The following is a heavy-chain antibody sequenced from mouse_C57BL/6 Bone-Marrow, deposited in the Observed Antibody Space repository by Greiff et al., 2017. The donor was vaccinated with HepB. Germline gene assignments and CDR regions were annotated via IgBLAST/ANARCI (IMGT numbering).Heavy chain of an antibody. V-gene: IGHV3-6*01. Sequence: EVQLVESGPGLVKPSQSLSLTCSVTGYSITSGYYWNWIRQFPGNKLEWMGYISYDGSNNYNPSLKNPISITRDTSKNQFFLKLNSVTTEDTATYYCAREMGFAYWGQGTLVTVSA. J-gene: IGHJ3*01. CDR3: AREMGFAY. D-gene: IGHD2-3*01. CDR1: GYSITSGYY. CDR2: ISYDGSN.